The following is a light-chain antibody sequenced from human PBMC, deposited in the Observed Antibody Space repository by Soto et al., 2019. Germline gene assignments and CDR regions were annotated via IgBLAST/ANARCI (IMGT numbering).Light chain of an antibody. V-gene: IGKV3-20*01. CDR3: QDYGTSAPWT. Sequence: VLTQSPGTLSLSPGERTTLSCRASQNIRGNELAWYQQKPGQPPRLLIYRGSSRAPGIPDRFSGRGSVTAFTLTISRLEPEDFAVYYCQDYGTSAPWTFGQGTRVEIK. CDR2: RGS. J-gene: IGKJ1*01. CDR1: QNIRGNE.